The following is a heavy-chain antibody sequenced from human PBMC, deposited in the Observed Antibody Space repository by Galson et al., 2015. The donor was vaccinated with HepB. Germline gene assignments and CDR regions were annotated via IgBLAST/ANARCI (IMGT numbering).Heavy chain of an antibody. CDR3: ARGQRGPDSSSWYGGFGY. D-gene: IGHD6-13*01. CDR2: IIPILGIA. Sequence: QSGAEVKKPGESLKISCKASGGTFSSYAISWVRQAPGQGLEWMGGIIPILGIANYAQKFQGRVTITADKSTSTAYMELSSLRSEDTAVYYCARGQRGPDSSSWYGGFGYWGQGTLVTVSS. J-gene: IGHJ4*02. V-gene: IGHV1-69*10. CDR1: GGTFSSYA.